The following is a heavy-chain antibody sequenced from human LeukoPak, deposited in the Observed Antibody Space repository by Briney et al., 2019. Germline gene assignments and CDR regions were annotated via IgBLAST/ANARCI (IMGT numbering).Heavy chain of an antibody. Sequence: GGSLRLSCAASGFTLSNAWMNWVRQAPGKGLEWVGLIKSKTNGETRDYAAPVKGRFTISRDDSDNTLYLQMNSLKNEDTAVYYCARPSTTVDWYFDLWGRGTLVTVST. J-gene: IGHJ2*01. CDR1: GFTLSNAW. CDR3: ARPSTTVDWYFDL. V-gene: IGHV3-15*01. D-gene: IGHD4-17*01. CDR2: IKSKTNGETR.